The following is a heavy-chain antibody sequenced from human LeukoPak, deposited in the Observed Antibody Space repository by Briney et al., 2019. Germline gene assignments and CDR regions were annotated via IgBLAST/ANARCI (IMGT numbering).Heavy chain of an antibody. CDR1: GYTFTSYD. D-gene: IGHD3-22*01. Sequence: GASVKVSCKASGYTFTSYDINWVRQATGQGLEWMGWMNPNSGNTGYAQKFLGRVTMTRNTSISTAYMELSSLRSEDTAVYYCARDSSGYYSFDYWGQGTLVTVSS. J-gene: IGHJ4*02. CDR2: MNPNSGNT. V-gene: IGHV1-8*01. CDR3: ARDSSGYYSFDY.